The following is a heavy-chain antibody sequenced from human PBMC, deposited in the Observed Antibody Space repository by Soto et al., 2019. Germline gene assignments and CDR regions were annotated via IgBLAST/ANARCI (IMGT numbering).Heavy chain of an antibody. D-gene: IGHD3-22*01. J-gene: IGHJ6*02. Sequence: QIQLMQSGAEVKKPGASVKVSCKASGYTFTSYGIHWVRQAPGQRLEWTGWINAGNGNTKYSEKFQGRVTITRDTSASTAYLELSSLRSEDTAVYYCARDPNDSSAYYHPYYYGMDVWGQGTTVTVSS. CDR3: ARDPNDSSAYYHPYYYGMDV. CDR2: INAGNGNT. CDR1: GYTFTSYG. V-gene: IGHV1-3*01.